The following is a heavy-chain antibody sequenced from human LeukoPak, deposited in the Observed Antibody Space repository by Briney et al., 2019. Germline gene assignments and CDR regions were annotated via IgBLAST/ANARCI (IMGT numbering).Heavy chain of an antibody. Sequence: SGGSLRLSCAASGFTFTNYAMSWVRQAPGRGLEWVSNISPGGSTNYADSVKGRFTISRDNSKNTLFLQMNSLTAEDTAIYSCARPRLEYCSGGSCFDAFDIWGQGTMVTVSS. D-gene: IGHD2-15*01. V-gene: IGHV3-23*01. J-gene: IGHJ3*02. CDR1: GFTFTNYA. CDR2: ISPGGST. CDR3: ARPRLEYCSGGSCFDAFDI.